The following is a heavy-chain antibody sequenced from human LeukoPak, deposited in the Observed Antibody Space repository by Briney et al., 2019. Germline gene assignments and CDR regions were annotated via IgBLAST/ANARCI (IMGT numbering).Heavy chain of an antibody. J-gene: IGHJ4*02. V-gene: IGHV3-30*18. CDR2: ISYDGSDK. Sequence: PRGSLRLSCAASGFTFSSYGMHWVRQAPGKGLEWVAVISYDGSDKYYADSVKGRFTISRDNSKNTLYLQMNSLRTEDTAVYYCAKGAVYCTGTGCYFFDYWGQGTLVTVSS. CDR3: AKGAVYCTGTGCYFFDY. CDR1: GFTFSSYG. D-gene: IGHD2-15*01.